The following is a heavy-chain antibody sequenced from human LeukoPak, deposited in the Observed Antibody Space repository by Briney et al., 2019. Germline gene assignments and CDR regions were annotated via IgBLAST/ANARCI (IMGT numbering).Heavy chain of an antibody. J-gene: IGHJ3*02. V-gene: IGHV1-18*04. CDR1: GYTFTGYY. CDR3: ARTARYCSSTSCYGGDAFDI. D-gene: IGHD2-2*01. CDR2: ISAYNGNT. Sequence: ASVTVSCKASGYTFTGYYMHWVRQAPGQGLEWMGWISAYNGNTNYSQKFQGRVTITADKSTSTAYMELSSLRSEDTAVYYCARTARYCSSTSCYGGDAFDIWGQGTMVTVSS.